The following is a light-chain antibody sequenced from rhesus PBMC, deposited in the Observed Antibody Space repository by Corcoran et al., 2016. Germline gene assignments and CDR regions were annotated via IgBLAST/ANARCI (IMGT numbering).Light chain of an antibody. CDR1: QGFTND. CDR2: EAS. J-gene: IGKJ2*01. Sequence: DIQMTHSPSSLSASVGDRVTITCRASQGFTNDLAWYQQKPGETPKLLIYEASSLQSGIPSRFSGSGFRTDFTLTISSLQSEDFATYYCQHYYSTPYSFGQVTKVEIK. CDR3: QHYYSTPYS. V-gene: IGKV1-25*01.